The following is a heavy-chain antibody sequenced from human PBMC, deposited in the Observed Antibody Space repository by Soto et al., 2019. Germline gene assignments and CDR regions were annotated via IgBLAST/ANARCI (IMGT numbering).Heavy chain of an antibody. CDR3: FRENYFSYRGMDV. J-gene: IGHJ6*02. CDR2: IRSKANSYAT. CDR1: GFAFSGST. V-gene: IGHV3-73*01. Sequence: HPGGSLRLSCAGSGFAFSGSTIHWVRQASGKGLEWVGRIRSKANSYATAYAASVKGRFIISRDDSKTTAYLQMSSLKIEDTAVYYCFRENYFSYRGMDVWGQGTTVTVSS.